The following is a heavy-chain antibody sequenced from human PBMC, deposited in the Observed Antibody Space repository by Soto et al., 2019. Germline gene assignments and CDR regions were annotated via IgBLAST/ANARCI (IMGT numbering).Heavy chain of an antibody. V-gene: IGHV4-34*01. CDR3: ARGQEGVVATH. CDR2: VKDGGHT. D-gene: IGHD5-12*01. J-gene: IGHJ4*01. Sequence: QVQLQQWGAGLLKPSETLSLKCAVTGGSLSGYYWSWIRQPPGKGLEWIGEVKDGGHTNYSPSLRGRXTXSXXTSNNQCARRLNSVTAADTGVYYCARGQEGVVATHWDHGSLVTVSS. CDR1: GGSLSGYY.